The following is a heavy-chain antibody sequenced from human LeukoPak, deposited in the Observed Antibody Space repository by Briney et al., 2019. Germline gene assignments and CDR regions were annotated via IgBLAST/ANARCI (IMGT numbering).Heavy chain of an antibody. Sequence: GASVKVSCKASGYTFTGHYMHWVRQAPGQGLEWMGWINPNSGGTNYAQKFQGWVTMTRDTSISTAYMELSRLRSDDTAVYYCARDERGSGSYNFDYWGREPWSPSPQ. V-gene: IGHV1-2*04. J-gene: IGHJ4*02. CDR1: GYTFTGHY. CDR2: INPNSGGT. CDR3: ARDERGSGSYNFDY. D-gene: IGHD3-10*01.